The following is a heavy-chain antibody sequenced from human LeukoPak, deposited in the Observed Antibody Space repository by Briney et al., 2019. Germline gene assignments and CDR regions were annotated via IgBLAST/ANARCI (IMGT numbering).Heavy chain of an antibody. Sequence: SGPTLVNPTQTLTLPCTFSGFSLSTRGVGVGWIRQPPGKALEWLALIYWDDDKRYSPSLKSRLTITKDTSKNQVVLTMTNMDPVDTATYYCAHRMSGGSWGTIWDYWGQGTLVTVSS. D-gene: IGHD2-15*01. CDR3: AHRMSGGSWGTIWDY. V-gene: IGHV2-5*02. CDR1: GFSLSTRGVG. J-gene: IGHJ4*02. CDR2: IYWDDDK.